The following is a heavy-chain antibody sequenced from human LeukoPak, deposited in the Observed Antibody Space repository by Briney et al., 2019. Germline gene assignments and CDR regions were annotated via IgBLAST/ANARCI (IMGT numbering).Heavy chain of an antibody. CDR3: VKPGSRFDY. J-gene: IGHJ4*02. D-gene: IGHD6-25*01. CDR2: ISSNGGST. Sequence: GGSLRLSCAASGFTFSNYAMSWVRQAPGKGLEYVSAISSNGGSTYYAVSVKGRFTISRDNSKNTLYLQMSSLRAEDTAVYYCVKPGSRFDYWGQGTLVTVSS. CDR1: GFTFSNYA. V-gene: IGHV3-64D*06.